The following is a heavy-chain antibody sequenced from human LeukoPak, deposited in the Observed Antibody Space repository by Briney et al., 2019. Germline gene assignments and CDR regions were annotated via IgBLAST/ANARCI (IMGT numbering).Heavy chain of an antibody. CDR3: AKDSYDVLGYCSGGSCYPPILDY. Sequence: PGRSLRLSCAASGFTFDDYAMHWVRQAPGKGLEGVSGISWNSGSIGYADSVKGRFTISRDNAKNSLYLQMNSLRAEDTALYYCAKDSYDVLGYCSGGSCYPPILDYWGQGTLVTVSS. CDR2: ISWNSGSI. CDR1: GFTFDDYA. D-gene: IGHD2-15*01. V-gene: IGHV3-9*01. J-gene: IGHJ4*02.